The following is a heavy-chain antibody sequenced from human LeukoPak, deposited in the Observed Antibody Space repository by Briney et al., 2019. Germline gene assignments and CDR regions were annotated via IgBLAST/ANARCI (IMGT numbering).Heavy chain of an antibody. D-gene: IGHD6-6*01. Sequence: GGSLRLSCAASGFTFDDYAMHLVRQAPGKGLEWVSGISWNSDSIGYADFVKDQFTISSDNAKNSLYLQMNSLRAEDMALYYCAKDIHRGSSSFLDYWGQGTLVTVSS. CDR3: AKDIHRGSSSFLDY. V-gene: IGHV3-9*03. CDR1: GFTFDDYA. J-gene: IGHJ4*02. CDR2: ISWNSDSI.